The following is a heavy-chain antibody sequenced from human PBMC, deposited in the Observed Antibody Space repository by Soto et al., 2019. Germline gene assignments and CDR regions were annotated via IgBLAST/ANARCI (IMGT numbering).Heavy chain of an antibody. Sequence: ASVKVSCKASGYTFTGYYMHWVRQTPGQGLEWMGWINPNSGGTNYAQKFQGWVTMTRDTSISTAYMELSRLRSDDTAVYYCARDRISRGVVVTHGNWFDPWGQGTLVTVS. J-gene: IGHJ5*02. CDR3: ARDRISRGVVVTHGNWFDP. CDR1: GYTFTGYY. D-gene: IGHD2-2*01. V-gene: IGHV1-2*04. CDR2: INPNSGGT.